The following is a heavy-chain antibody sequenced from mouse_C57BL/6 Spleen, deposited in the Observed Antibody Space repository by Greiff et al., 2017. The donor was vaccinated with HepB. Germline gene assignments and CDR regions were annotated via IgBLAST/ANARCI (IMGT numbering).Heavy chain of an antibody. CDR2: IDPSDSYT. CDR3: ARSYDYPFAY. D-gene: IGHD2-4*01. J-gene: IGHJ3*01. CDR1: GYTFTSYW. V-gene: IGHV1-69*01. Sequence: VQLQQSGAELVMPGASVKLSCKASGYTFTSYWMHWVKQRPGQGLEWIGEIDPSDSYTNYNQKFKGKSTLTVDKSSSTAYMQLSSLTSEDSAVYYCARSYDYPFAYWGQGTLVTVSA.